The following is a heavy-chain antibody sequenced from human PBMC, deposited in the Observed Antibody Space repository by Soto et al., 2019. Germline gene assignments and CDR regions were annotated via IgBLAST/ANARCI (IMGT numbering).Heavy chain of an antibody. J-gene: IGHJ5*02. D-gene: IGHD2-2*01. CDR2: INHSGST. CDR1: GGSFSGYY. V-gene: IGHV4-34*01. CDR3: ARGRRPGYCSSTSCYGVKYNWFDP. Sequence: PSETLSLTCAVYGGSFSGYYWSWIRQPPGKGLEWIGEINHSGSTNYNPSLKSRVTISVDTSKNQFSLKLSSVTAADTAVYYCARGRRPGYCSSTSCYGVKYNWFDPWGQGTLVTVSS.